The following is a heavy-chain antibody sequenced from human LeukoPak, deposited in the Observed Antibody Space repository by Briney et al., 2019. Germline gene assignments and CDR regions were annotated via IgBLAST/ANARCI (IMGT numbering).Heavy chain of an antibody. Sequence: PGGSLRLSCAASGFTFSSYSMNWVRQAPGKGLEWVSYISSSSSTIYYADSVKGRFTISRDNAKNSLYLQMNSLRAEDTAVYYCARDTERWITIWDYWGQGTLVTVSS. V-gene: IGHV3-48*01. CDR2: ISSSSSTI. J-gene: IGHJ4*02. CDR3: ARDTERWITIWDY. D-gene: IGHD3-3*01. CDR1: GFTFSSYS.